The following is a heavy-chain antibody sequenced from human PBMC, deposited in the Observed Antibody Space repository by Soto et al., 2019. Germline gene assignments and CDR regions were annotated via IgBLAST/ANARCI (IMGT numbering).Heavy chain of an antibody. CDR1: SGPDRSHN. CDR2: VYNTGDT. D-gene: IGHD4-17*01. V-gene: IGHV4-59*08. Sequence: QVQLQQSGPRLVKPSETLSLTCTVSSGPDRSHNWGWIRQPPGRGLEWIGYVYNTGDTAYNPTVRSRDSISADTSTNDIALTLSSVTAADAAVYDFVTQAIDYLQGVVDVRGQGTKVSGSS. J-gene: IGHJ6*02. CDR3: VTQAIDYLQGVVDV.